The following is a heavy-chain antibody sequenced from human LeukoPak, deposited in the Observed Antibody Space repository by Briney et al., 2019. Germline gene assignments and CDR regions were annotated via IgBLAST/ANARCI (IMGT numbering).Heavy chain of an antibody. CDR2: IGGSGGST. CDR1: GFTFSSYA. J-gene: IGHJ1*01. D-gene: IGHD4-17*01. Sequence: GGSLRLSCAASGFTFSSYAMSWVRQAPGKGLEWVSVIGGSGGSTYYADSVTGRFTIPRDNSKHTLYLQMNSLRAEDTAVYYCAKEIYGDSTGGRFQYWGQGTLVTVSS. V-gene: IGHV3-23*01. CDR3: AKEIYGDSTGGRFQY.